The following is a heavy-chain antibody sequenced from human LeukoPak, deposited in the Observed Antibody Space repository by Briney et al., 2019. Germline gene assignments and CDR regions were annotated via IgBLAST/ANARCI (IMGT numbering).Heavy chain of an antibody. CDR2: ILYSGST. J-gene: IGHJ4*02. CDR3: ARSTDEGLYFDY. V-gene: IGHV4-59*01. CDR1: GGSISNYY. Sequence: SETLSLTCTVSGGSISNYYWSWIRQPPGKGLEWIGYILYSGSTIYNPSLKSRVTISVDTSKNQFSLKLSSVTAADAAVFFCARSTDEGLYFDYWGQGALVTVSS.